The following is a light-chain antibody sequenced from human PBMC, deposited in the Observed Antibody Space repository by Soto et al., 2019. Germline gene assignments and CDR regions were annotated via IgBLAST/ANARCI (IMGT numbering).Light chain of an antibody. CDR2: EAS. CDR3: CSYAGTSTCV. V-gene: IGLV2-23*01. J-gene: IGLJ3*02. CDR1: SSDVGSYNL. Sequence: QSVLTQPASVSGSPGQSITISCTGTSSDVGSYNLVSWYQQHPDKAPKLMIYEASQRPSGVSNRFSGSKSGNTASLTISGLQAEDEADYYCCSYAGTSTCVFGGGTKLTVL.